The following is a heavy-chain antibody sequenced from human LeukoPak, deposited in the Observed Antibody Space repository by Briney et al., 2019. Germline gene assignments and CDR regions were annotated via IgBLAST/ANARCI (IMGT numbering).Heavy chain of an antibody. V-gene: IGHV3-30*18. Sequence: GRSLRLSCAASGFTFSSYGMHWVRQAPGKGLEWVAITSYDGSDKYYGDSVKGRFTISRDNSKKMLYLQMNSLRAEDTAVYYCAKDRLPLSSAYYYLPFDYWGQGTLVTVSS. CDR1: GFTFSSYG. J-gene: IGHJ4*02. CDR2: TSYDGSDK. CDR3: AKDRLPLSSAYYYLPFDY. D-gene: IGHD3-22*01.